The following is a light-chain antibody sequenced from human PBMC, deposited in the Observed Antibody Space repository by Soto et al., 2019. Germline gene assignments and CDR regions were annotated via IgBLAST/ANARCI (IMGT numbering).Light chain of an antibody. Sequence: EIVLTQSPGTLSLSPGERATLSCRASQSVRSNYLAWYQQKPGQAPRRLIYGASSRATGIPDRFSGSGSGTDFTLTISRLEPEDFAVYLCQQYGSSPYTFGQGTKLEIK. J-gene: IGKJ2*01. CDR1: QSVRSNY. V-gene: IGKV3-20*01. CDR3: QQYGSSPYT. CDR2: GAS.